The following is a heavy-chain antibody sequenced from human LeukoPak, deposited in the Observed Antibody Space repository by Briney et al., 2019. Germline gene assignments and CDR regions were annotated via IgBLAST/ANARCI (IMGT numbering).Heavy chain of an antibody. CDR2: IYYSGST. Sequence: SETLSLTCTVSGGSISSYYWSWIRQPPGKGLEWIGSIYYSGSTYYNPSLKSRVTISVDTSKNQFSLKLSAVTAADTAVYYCARLGYSYGPDVWGKGTTVTISS. D-gene: IGHD5-18*01. V-gene: IGHV4-39*01. CDR3: ARLGYSYGPDV. J-gene: IGHJ6*04. CDR1: GGSISSYY.